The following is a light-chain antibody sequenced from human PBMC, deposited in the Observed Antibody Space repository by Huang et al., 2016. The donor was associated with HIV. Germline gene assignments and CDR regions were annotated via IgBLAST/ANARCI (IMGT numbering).Light chain of an antibody. V-gene: IGKV2-28*01. Sequence: DIVMTQSPLSLPVTPGEPASISCRSSQSLLHNNGYNYLDWYLQKSGQSPQLLIYLGSILAAGVPDMFSGRGGGADITLKISRVEAEDVGVYYYMQALQTPRTFGQGTKVEMK. J-gene: IGKJ1*01. CDR3: MQALQTPRT. CDR1: QSLLHNNGYNY. CDR2: LGS.